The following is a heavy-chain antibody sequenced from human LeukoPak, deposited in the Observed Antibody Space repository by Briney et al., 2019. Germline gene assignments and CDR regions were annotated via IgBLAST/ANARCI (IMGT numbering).Heavy chain of an antibody. Sequence: PSETLSLTCTVSGGSISSSSYYWGWIRQPPGKGLEWTGSIYYSGSTYYNPSLKSRVTISVDTSKNQFSLKLSSVTAADTAVYYCARGPQFYDYVQDWGQGTLVTVSS. V-gene: IGHV4-39*07. CDR2: IYYSGST. J-gene: IGHJ1*01. CDR3: ARGPQFYDYVQD. CDR1: GGSISSSSYY.